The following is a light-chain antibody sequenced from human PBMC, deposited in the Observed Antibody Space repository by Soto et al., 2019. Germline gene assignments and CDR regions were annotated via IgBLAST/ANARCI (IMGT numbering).Light chain of an antibody. CDR1: QSISSY. Sequence: EVVLTQSPGTLSLSPGERATLSCWASQSISSYLAWYQKKPGQAPRLLIYGASSRASGIPDRFSGSGSGTDFTLTISRLEPEDSAVYYCQHYDSSPPYTFGQGTKVDIK. CDR3: QHYDSSPPYT. V-gene: IGKV3-20*01. CDR2: GAS. J-gene: IGKJ2*01.